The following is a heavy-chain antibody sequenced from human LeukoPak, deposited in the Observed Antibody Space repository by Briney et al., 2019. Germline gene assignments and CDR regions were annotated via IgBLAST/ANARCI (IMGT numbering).Heavy chain of an antibody. D-gene: IGHD2-2*01. CDR2: IYTSGST. J-gene: IGHJ4*02. Sequence: PSETLSLTCTVSGGSISSGSYYWSWIRQPAGKGLEWIGHIYTSGSTNHNPSLTSRVTISVDTSKNQFSLKLNFVTAADTAVYYCARVSYQEGVDYWGQGTLVTVSS. CDR3: ARVSYQEGVDY. CDR1: GGSISSGSYY. V-gene: IGHV4-61*09.